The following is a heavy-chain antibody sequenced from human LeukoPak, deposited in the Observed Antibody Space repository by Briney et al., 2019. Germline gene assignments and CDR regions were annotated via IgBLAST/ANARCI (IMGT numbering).Heavy chain of an antibody. V-gene: IGHV4-39*01. CDR1: GGSISSSSYY. CDR3: ATDQVFYGDSRGY. D-gene: IGHD4-17*01. J-gene: IGHJ4*02. Sequence: SETLSLTCTVSGGSISSSSYYWGWIRQPPGKGLEWIGSIYYRGSTYYNPSLKSRVTISADTSKNQFSLRLTSVTAADTAVYYCATDQVFYGDSRGYWGQGTLVTVSS. CDR2: IYYRGST.